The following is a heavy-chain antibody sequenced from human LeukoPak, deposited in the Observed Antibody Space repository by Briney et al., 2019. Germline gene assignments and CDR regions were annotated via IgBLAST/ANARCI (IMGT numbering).Heavy chain of an antibody. J-gene: IGHJ5*02. CDR2: FTAYGGT. CDR3: AKGSTGGKVDWFDP. D-gene: IGHD4-23*01. V-gene: IGHV3-23*01. CDR1: GSIFSDYT. Sequence: GGSLRLSCAASGSIFSDYTMMWVRRAPGKGLQWVATFTAYGGTYYAASVKGRFAISRDNSRDTVSLYMNSLRVEDTAMYYCAKGSTGGKVDWFDPWGPGTLVTVSS.